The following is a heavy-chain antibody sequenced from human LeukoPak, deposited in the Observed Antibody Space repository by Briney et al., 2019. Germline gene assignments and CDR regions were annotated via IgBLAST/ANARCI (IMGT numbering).Heavy chain of an antibody. CDR1: GFKFGDYA. CDR2: INRDGSEK. V-gene: IGHV3-7*01. J-gene: IGHJ4*02. Sequence: GGSLRLSCTASGFKFGDYAMSWVRQAPGKGLEWVANINRDGSEKYYVDFVKGRFTISRDNAKNSMYLQMHSLRAEDTAVYYCARETVGYFYYFDYWGQGTLVTVSS. CDR3: ARETVGYFYYFDY. D-gene: IGHD3-22*01.